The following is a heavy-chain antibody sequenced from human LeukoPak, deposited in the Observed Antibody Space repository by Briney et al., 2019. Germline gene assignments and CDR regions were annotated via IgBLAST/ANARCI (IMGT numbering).Heavy chain of an antibody. V-gene: IGHV3-48*04. CDR1: GFTFSSYW. CDR2: ISSSGSTI. J-gene: IGHJ4*02. D-gene: IGHD3-10*01. Sequence: GGSLRLSCAASGFTFSSYWMSWVRQAPGKGLEWVSYISSSGSTIYYADSVKGRFTISRDNAKNSLYLQMNSLRAEDTAVYYCARGDVGQYYYGSGSYNRWGQGTLVTVSS. CDR3: ARGDVGQYYYGSGSYNR.